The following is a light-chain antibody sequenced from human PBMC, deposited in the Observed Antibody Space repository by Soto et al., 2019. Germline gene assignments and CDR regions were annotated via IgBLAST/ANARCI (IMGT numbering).Light chain of an antibody. J-gene: IGKJ5*01. CDR1: LSISSW. Sequence: DIQMTQSPSTLSASVGDRVTITCRASLSISSWLAWYQQKPGKAPNLLIYKASTLESGVPSRFSGSGSGTEFTLTISSLHPDDFSIYYCQQYNSYPITFGQGTRLEIK. CDR2: KAS. V-gene: IGKV1-5*03. CDR3: QQYNSYPIT.